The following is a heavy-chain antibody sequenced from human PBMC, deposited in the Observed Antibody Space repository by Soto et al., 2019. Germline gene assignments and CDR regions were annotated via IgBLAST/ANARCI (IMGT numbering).Heavy chain of an antibody. D-gene: IGHD1-1*01. Sequence: SETLSLTCTVSSGSVRTDNYYWTWIRQHPGKGLEWIGNIYHIGSTYYNMALKSRVSMSVDRFKNQFSLKVNSVTAADTAVYYCARASRMGTALDPDAFDIWGQGRMVTVSS. J-gene: IGHJ3*02. CDR2: IYHIGST. CDR3: ARASRMGTALDPDAFDI. CDR1: SGSVRTDNYY. V-gene: IGHV4-31*02.